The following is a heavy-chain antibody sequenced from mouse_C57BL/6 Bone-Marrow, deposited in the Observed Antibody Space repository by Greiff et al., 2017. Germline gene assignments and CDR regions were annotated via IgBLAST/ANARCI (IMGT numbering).Heavy chain of an antibody. CDR1: GFSFNTYA. CDR3: VIYGNYVDY. Sequence: EVKLMESGGGLVQPKGSLKLSCAASGFSFNTYAMNWVRQAPGKGLEWVARIRSKSNNYATYYADSVKDRFTISRDDTESMLYLQMNNLKTEDTAMYYCVIYGNYVDYWGQGTTLTVSS. CDR2: IRSKSNNYAT. V-gene: IGHV10-1*01. D-gene: IGHD2-1*01. J-gene: IGHJ2*01.